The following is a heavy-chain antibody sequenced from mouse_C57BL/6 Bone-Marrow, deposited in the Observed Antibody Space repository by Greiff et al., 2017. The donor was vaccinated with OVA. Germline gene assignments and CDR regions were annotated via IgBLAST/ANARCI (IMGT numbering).Heavy chain of an antibody. CDR2: ISSGSSTI. V-gene: IGHV5-17*01. CDR3: ARGIYYYGRSFAY. Sequence: EVQRVESGGGLVKPGGSLKLSCAASGFTFSDYGMHWVRQAPEKGLEWVAYISSGSSTIYYADTVKGRFTISRDNAKNTLFLQMTSLRSEDTAMYYCARGIYYYGRSFAYWGQGTLVTVSA. J-gene: IGHJ3*01. CDR1: GFTFSDYG. D-gene: IGHD1-1*01.